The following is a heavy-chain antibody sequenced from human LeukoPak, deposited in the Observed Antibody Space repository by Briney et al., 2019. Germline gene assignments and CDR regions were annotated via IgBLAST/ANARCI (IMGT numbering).Heavy chain of an antibody. CDR3: ARGRGYDLGY. D-gene: IGHD5-12*01. CDR2: IYYSGST. J-gene: IGHJ4*02. Sequence: SETLSLTCTVSGGSISSSSYYWGWIRQPPGKGLEWIGSIYYSGSTYYNPSLKSRVTISVDTSKNQFYLKLSSVTPEDTAVYYCARGRGYDLGYWGQGTLVTVSS. V-gene: IGHV4-39*07. CDR1: GGSISSSSYY.